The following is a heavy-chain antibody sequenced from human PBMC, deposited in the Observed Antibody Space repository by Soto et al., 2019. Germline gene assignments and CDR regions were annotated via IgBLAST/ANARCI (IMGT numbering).Heavy chain of an antibody. D-gene: IGHD5-12*01. Sequence: QVQLVQSGAEVKKPGSSVKVSCKASGGTFSSYAISWVRQAPGQGLEWMGGIIPIFGTANYAQKFQGRGTITADEAASTAYMELSSLRSEDTAVYYCARESVRRDGYNSWGQGTLVTVSS. CDR3: ARESVRRDGYNS. CDR1: GGTFSSYA. V-gene: IGHV1-69*12. J-gene: IGHJ5*02. CDR2: IIPIFGTA.